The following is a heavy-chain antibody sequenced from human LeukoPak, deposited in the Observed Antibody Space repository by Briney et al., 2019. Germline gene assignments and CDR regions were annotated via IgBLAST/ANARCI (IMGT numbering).Heavy chain of an antibody. Sequence: ASVKVSCKASGGTFSTYGYNWVRQAPGQGLEWMGGIIPMFGVANYAQKFQGRVTIIADESTSIAYMELSSLRSEDTAVYYCARNVDTAMGYWGQGTLVTVSS. D-gene: IGHD5-18*01. J-gene: IGHJ4*02. CDR2: IIPMFGVA. V-gene: IGHV1-69*13. CDR1: GGTFSTYG. CDR3: ARNVDTAMGY.